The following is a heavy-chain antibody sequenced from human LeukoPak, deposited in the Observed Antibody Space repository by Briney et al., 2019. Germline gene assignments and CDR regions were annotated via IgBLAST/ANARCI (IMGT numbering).Heavy chain of an antibody. V-gene: IGHV4-4*02. CDR1: GGSISSSNW. CDR3: ARDQGYSYGYFDF. CDR2: IYQSGSP. Sequence: KPSGTLSLTCAVSGGSISSSNWWSWVRQPPGKGLEWIGEIYQSGSPNYNPSPKSRVTISVDKSKNQFSLKLTSVTAADTAVYYCARDQGYSYGYFDFWGQGTLVTVSS. D-gene: IGHD5-18*01. J-gene: IGHJ4*02.